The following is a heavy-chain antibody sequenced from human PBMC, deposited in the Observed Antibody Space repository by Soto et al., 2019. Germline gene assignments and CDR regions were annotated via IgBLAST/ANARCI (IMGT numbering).Heavy chain of an antibody. J-gene: IGHJ4*02. CDR1: GGSISSSSYY. CDR2: IYYSGST. Sequence: QLQLQESGPGLVKPSETLSLTCTVSGGSISSSSYYWGWIRQPPGKGLEWIGSIYYSGSTYYNPSLMSRVTISVDTSKNQFSLKLSSVTAADTAVYYCARHHYDSSGYYSDDFDYWGQGTLVTVSS. CDR3: ARHHYDSSGYYSDDFDY. V-gene: IGHV4-39*01. D-gene: IGHD3-22*01.